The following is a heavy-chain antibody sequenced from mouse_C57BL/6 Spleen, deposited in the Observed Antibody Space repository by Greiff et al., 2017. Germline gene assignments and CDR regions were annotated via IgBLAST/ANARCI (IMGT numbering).Heavy chain of an antibody. J-gene: IGHJ3*01. CDR3: ASGGYYYGSSFAY. D-gene: IGHD1-1*01. CDR2: ISYDGSN. Sequence: EVKVEESGPGLVKPSQSLSLTCSVTGYSITSGYYWNWIRQFPGNKLEWMGYISYDGSNNYNPSLKNRISITRNTSKNQFFLKLNSVTTEDTATXYCASGGYYYGSSFAYWGQGTLVTVSA. V-gene: IGHV3-6*01. CDR1: GYSITSGYY.